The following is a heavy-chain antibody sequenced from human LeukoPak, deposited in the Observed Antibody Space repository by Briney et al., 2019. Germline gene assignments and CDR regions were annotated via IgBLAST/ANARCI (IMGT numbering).Heavy chain of an antibody. V-gene: IGHV3-21*01. CDR3: ARKTGGYPSWFDP. J-gene: IGHJ5*02. CDR1: GFTFRSYS. D-gene: IGHD1-14*01. CDR2: ISSSSSYI. Sequence: GGSLRLSCAASGFTFRSYSMNWVRQAPGKGLEWVSSISSSSSYIYYADSVKGRFTISRDNAKNSLYLQMNSLRAEDTAVYYCARKTGGYPSWFDPWGQGTLVTVSS.